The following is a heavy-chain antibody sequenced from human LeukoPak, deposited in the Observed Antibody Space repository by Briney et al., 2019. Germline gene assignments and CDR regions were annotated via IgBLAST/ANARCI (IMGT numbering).Heavy chain of an antibody. CDR2: ISGSGGST. Sequence: GGSLRLSCAASGFTFSNYAMSWVRQAPGKGLEWVSGISGSGGSTYYSDSVMGRFTISRDNAKNSLYLQMNSLRAEDTALYHCARDVSGDSNWFDPWGQGTLVTVSS. D-gene: IGHD3-10*01. J-gene: IGHJ5*02. CDR3: ARDVSGDSNWFDP. CDR1: GFTFSNYA. V-gene: IGHV3-23*01.